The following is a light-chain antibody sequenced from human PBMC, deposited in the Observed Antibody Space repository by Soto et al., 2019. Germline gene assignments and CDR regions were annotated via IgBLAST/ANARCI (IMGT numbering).Light chain of an antibody. Sequence: QSVPTQPPSASGTPGQRVTISCSGSSSNIGRNTVNWYQHVPGTAPKLLIYSNNQRPSGVPDRFSGSKSGTSASLAIGGLQSEDEADYYCATWDDSLNGVVFGGGTKLTVL. CDR2: SNN. CDR1: SSNIGRNT. J-gene: IGLJ2*01. CDR3: ATWDDSLNGVV. V-gene: IGLV1-44*01.